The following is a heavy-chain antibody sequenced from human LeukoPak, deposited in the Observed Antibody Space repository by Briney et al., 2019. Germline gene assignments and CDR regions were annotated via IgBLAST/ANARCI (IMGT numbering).Heavy chain of an antibody. CDR3: AKGGAWSGYYIGYYMDV. V-gene: IGHV3-30*18. Sequence: GGTLRLSCAASGFTFSSYGMHWVRQAPGKGLEWVAVISYDGSNKYYADSVKGRFTISRDNSKNTLYLQMNSLRAEDTAVYYCAKGGAWSGYYIGYYMDVWGKGTTVTVSS. J-gene: IGHJ6*03. CDR2: ISYDGSNK. CDR1: GFTFSSYG. D-gene: IGHD3-3*01.